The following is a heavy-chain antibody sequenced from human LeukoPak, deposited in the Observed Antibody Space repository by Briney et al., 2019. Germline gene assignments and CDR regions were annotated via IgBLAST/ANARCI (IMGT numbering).Heavy chain of an antibody. V-gene: IGHV1-18*01. J-gene: IGHJ5*02. CDR1: GYTFTSYG. Sequence: ASVKVSCKASGYTFTSYGINWVRQAPGQGLEWMGWISAYNGNTNYAQKLQGRVTMTTDTSTSTAYMELRSLRSDDTAVYYCARGLEWLTRRHTWFDPWGQGTLVTVPS. CDR3: ARGLEWLTRRHTWFDP. D-gene: IGHD3-3*01. CDR2: ISAYNGNT.